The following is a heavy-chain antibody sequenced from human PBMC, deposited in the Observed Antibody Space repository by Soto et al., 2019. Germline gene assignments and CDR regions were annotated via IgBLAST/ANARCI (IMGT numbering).Heavy chain of an antibody. J-gene: IGHJ6*03. CDR2: IYYSGST. V-gene: IGHV4-59*01. CDR1: GGSISSYY. D-gene: IGHD3-10*01. CDR3: ASMRWGGYYMDV. Sequence: TSETLSLTCTVSGGSISSYYWSWIRQPPGKGLERIGYIYYSGSTNYNPSLKSRVTISVDTSKNQFSLKLSSVTAADTAVYYCASMRWGGYYMDVWGQGTTVTVSS.